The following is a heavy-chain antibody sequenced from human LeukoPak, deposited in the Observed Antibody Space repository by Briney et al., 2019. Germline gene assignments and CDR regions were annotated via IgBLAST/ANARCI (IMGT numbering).Heavy chain of an antibody. D-gene: IGHD3-3*01. V-gene: IGHV1-2*04. CDR1: GYTFTGYY. Sequence: ASVKVSCKASGYTFTGYYIHWVRQAPGQGLEWMGWINPNTGDTNYAQKFQVWVTMTRDTSISTAYMELSRLRSDDTAVYYCARDLELTIFGVVIMGYWGQGTLVTVSS. CDR3: ARDLELTIFGVVIMGY. CDR2: INPNTGDT. J-gene: IGHJ4*02.